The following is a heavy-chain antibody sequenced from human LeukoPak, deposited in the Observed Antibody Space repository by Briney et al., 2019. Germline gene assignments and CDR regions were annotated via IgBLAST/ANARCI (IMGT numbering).Heavy chain of an antibody. J-gene: IGHJ4*02. CDR1: GFTFSSYA. D-gene: IGHD5-24*01. CDR2: ISYDGSNK. CDR3: ARDLDDYNWSFYFDC. Sequence: GGSLRLSCAASGFTFSSYAMHWVRQAPGKGLEWVAVISYDGSNKFYADSVKGRFTISRDNSKNTLNLQMNSLRAEDTAVYYCARDLDDYNWSFYFDCWGQGTLVTVSS. V-gene: IGHV3-30*04.